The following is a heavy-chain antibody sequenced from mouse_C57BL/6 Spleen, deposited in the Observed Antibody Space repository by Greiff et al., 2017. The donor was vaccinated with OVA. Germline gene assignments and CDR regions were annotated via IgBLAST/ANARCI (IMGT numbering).Heavy chain of an antibody. CDR3: AYPGDYAMDY. CDR1: GYTFTDYY. V-gene: IGHV1-19*01. CDR2: INPYNGGT. D-gene: IGHD4-1*01. Sequence: EVQLQQSGPVLVKPGASVKMSCKASGYTFTDYYMNWVKQSHGKSLEWIGVINPYNGGTSYNQKFKGKATLTVDKSSSTAYMELNSLTSEDSAVYYCAYPGDYAMDYWGQGTSVTVSS. J-gene: IGHJ4*01.